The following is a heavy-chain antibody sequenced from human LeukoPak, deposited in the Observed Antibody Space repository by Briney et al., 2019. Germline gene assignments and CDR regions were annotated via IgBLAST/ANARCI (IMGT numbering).Heavy chain of an antibody. CDR2: INHSGST. CDR1: GGSFSGYY. CDR3: ARAGSSSSPYYFDY. D-gene: IGHD6-13*01. Sequence: PSETLSLTCAVYGGSFSGYYWSRISHPPGKGLEWIVQINHSGSTNYNPSLKSRVTISVDTSKNQFSLKLSSVTAADTAVYYCARAGSSSSPYYFDYWGQGTLVTVSS. J-gene: IGHJ4*02. V-gene: IGHV4-34*01.